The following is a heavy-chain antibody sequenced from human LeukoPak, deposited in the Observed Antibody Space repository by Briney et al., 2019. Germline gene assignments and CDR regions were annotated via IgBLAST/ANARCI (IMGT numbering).Heavy chain of an antibody. V-gene: IGHV4-34*01. J-gene: IGHJ5*02. CDR2: INHSGST. D-gene: IGHD6-6*01. CDR3: ASGSGSYSSSFNWLDP. CDR1: GGSFSGYY. Sequence: KASETLSLTCAVYGGSFSGYYWSWIRQPPGKGLEWIGEINHSGSTNYNPSLKSRVTISVDTSKNQFSLKLSSVTAADTAVYYCASGSGSYSSSFNWLDPWGQGTLVTVSS.